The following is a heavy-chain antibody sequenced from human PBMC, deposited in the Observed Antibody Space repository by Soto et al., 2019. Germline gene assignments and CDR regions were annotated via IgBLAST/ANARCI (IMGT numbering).Heavy chain of an antibody. J-gene: IGHJ3*02. CDR2: INPATGAA. CDR1: GYPVTAYY. CDR3: ARGGGVGVAGSAAFDM. V-gene: IGHV1-2*02. Sequence: QLHLVQSGAVVKKPGASVTVSCSASGYPVTAYYMHWVRQVPGRGLEWMGGINPATGAAKYTQTFQGRVTMARDTSTSTVFMELSGLTSEDTAVFYCARGGGVGVAGSAAFDMWGQGTLVTVSS. D-gene: IGHD3-3*01.